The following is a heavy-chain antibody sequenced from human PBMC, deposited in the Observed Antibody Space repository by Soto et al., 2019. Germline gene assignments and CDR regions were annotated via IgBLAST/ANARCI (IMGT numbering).Heavy chain of an antibody. D-gene: IGHD3-10*01. V-gene: IGHV4-39*01. J-gene: IGHJ4*02. CDR2: IYYSGSA. Sequence: SETLSLTCTVSGGSINNSSFYWGWVRQPPGKRLEWIGSIYYSGSAYYNPSLKSRLTISVDTSKNQFSLNLSSVTAADTAVYFCARRPLVRGIIPYYFDSWGQGTLVTVS. CDR3: ARRPLVRGIIPYYFDS. CDR1: GGSINNSSFY.